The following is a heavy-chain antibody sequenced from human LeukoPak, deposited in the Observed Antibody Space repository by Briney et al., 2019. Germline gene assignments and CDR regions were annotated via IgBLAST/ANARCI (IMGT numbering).Heavy chain of an antibody. Sequence: GASVTVSCKASGYTFTSYYMHWVRPAPGQRLEWMGWINAGNGNTKYSQKFQGRVTITRDTSASTAYMELSSLRSEDTAVYYCALDIVVVVAAPPRYWGQGTLVTVSS. CDR3: ALDIVVVVAAPPRY. J-gene: IGHJ4*02. CDR2: INAGNGNT. D-gene: IGHD2-15*01. V-gene: IGHV1-3*01. CDR1: GYTFTSYY.